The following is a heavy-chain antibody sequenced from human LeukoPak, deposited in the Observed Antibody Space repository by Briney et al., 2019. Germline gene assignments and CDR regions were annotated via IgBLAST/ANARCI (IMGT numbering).Heavy chain of an antibody. D-gene: IGHD2-15*01. CDR3: ARANSGYCSGGSCYSYYYYGMDV. CDR2: IYSGGST. J-gene: IGHJ6*02. CDR1: GFTVSSNY. V-gene: IGHV3-66*01. Sequence: SGGSLRLSCAASGFTVSSNYMSWVRQAPGKGLEWVSVIYSGGSTYYADSVKGRFTISRDNSKNTLYLQMNSLRAEDTAVYYCARANSGYCSGGSCYSYYYYGMDVWGQGTTVTVSS.